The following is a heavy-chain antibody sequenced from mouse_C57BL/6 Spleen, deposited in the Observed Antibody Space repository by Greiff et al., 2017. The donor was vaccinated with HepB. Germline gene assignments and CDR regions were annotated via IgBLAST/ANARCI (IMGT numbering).Heavy chain of an antibody. CDR2: INPSNGGT. D-gene: IGHD2-1*01. J-gene: IGHJ2*01. Sequence: QVQLQQPGTELVKPGASVKLSCKASGYTFTSYWMHWVKQRPGHGLEWIGNINPSNGGTNYNEKFKSKATLTVDKSSSTAYMQLSSLTSEDSAVYYCARVPIYYGNYFGYWGQGTTLTVSS. V-gene: IGHV1-53*01. CDR3: ARVPIYYGNYFGY. CDR1: GYTFTSYW.